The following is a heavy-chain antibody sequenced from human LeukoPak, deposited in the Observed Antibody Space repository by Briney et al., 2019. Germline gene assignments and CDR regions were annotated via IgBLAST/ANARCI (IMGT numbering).Heavy chain of an antibody. J-gene: IGHJ4*02. Sequence: GGSLRLSCAASGFTFDDYGMSWVRQAPGKGLEWVSGINWNGGSTGYADSVKGRFTISRDNAKNSLYLQMNSLRAEDTALYYCARDFSDMTVVRCPGYWGQGTLVTVSS. CDR3: ARDFSDMTVVRCPGY. D-gene: IGHD3-22*01. CDR2: INWNGGST. V-gene: IGHV3-20*04. CDR1: GFTFDDYG.